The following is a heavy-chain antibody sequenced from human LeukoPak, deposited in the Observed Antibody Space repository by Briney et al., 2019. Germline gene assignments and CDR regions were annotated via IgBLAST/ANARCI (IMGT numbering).Heavy chain of an antibody. Sequence: GGSLRLSCAASGFTFSSYGMHWVRQAPGKGLEWVAVIWYDGSNKYYADSVKGRFTISRDNSKNTLYLQMNSLRAEDTAVYYCARRIVAAKHFDYWGQGTLVTVSS. CDR2: IWYDGSNK. CDR1: GFTFSSYG. D-gene: IGHD6-13*01. J-gene: IGHJ4*02. CDR3: ARRIVAAKHFDY. V-gene: IGHV3-33*01.